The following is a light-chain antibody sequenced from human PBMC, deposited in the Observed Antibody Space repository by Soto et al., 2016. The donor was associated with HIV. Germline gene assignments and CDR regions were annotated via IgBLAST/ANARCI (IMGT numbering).Light chain of an antibody. J-gene: IGKJ3*01. CDR1: QGISTS. V-gene: IGKV1-NL1*01. Sequence: DIQMTQSPSSLSASVGDRVTITCRASQGISTSLAWYQQTPGKAPKLLLYAASRLESGVPSRFSGSGSGTDYTLTISSLQPEDFATYYCQQYYSTRVTFGPGTKVDIK. CDR3: QQYYSTRVT. CDR2: AAS.